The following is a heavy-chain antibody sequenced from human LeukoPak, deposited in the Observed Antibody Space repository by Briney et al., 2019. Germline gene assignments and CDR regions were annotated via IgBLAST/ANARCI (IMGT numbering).Heavy chain of an antibody. CDR3: AKDVLYCSSTSCYTRHLDY. V-gene: IGHV3-23*01. Sequence: GGSLRLSCAASGFTFSSYAMGWVRQAPGKGLEWVSAISGSGGSTYYADSVKGRFTISRDNSKNTLYLQMNSLRAEDTAVYYCAKDVLYCSSTSCYTRHLDYWGQGTLVTVSS. CDR2: ISGSGGST. J-gene: IGHJ4*02. D-gene: IGHD2-2*02. CDR1: GFTFSSYA.